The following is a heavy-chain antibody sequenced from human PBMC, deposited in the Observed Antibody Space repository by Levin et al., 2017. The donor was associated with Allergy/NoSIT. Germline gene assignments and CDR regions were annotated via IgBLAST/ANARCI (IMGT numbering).Heavy chain of an antibody. V-gene: IGHV4-34*01. CDR3: ARGGRAYYYGMDG. CDR2: INHSGST. Sequence: PGGSLRLSCAVYGGSFSGYYWSWIRQPPGKGLEWIGEINHSGSTNYNPSLKSRVTISVDTSKNQFSLKLSSVTAADTAVYYCARGGRAYYYGMDGWGQGTTVTVSS. CDR1: GGSFSGYY. J-gene: IGHJ6*02. D-gene: IGHD1-26*01.